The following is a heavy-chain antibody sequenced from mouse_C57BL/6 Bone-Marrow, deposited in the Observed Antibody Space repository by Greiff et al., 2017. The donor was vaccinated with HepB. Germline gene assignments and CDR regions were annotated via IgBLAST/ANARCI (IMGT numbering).Heavy chain of an antibody. J-gene: IGHJ4*01. CDR1: GFTFSSYA. CDR2: ISSGGDYI. V-gene: IGHV5-9-1*02. D-gene: IGHD2-1*01. Sequence: EVQWVESGEGLVKPGGSLKLSCAASGFTFSSYAMSWVRQTPEKRLEWVAYISSGGDYIYYADTVKGRFTISRDNARNTLYLQMSSLKSEDTAMYYCTSPLYYGKENYAMDYWGQGTSVTVSS. CDR3: TSPLYYGKENYAMDY.